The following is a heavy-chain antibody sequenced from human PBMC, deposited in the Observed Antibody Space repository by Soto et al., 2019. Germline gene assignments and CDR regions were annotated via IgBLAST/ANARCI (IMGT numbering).Heavy chain of an antibody. CDR1: GGSISSGGYY. CDR2: IYYSGST. J-gene: IGHJ4*02. D-gene: IGHD2-21*01. Sequence: SETLSLTCTVSGGSISSGGYYWSWIRQHPGKGLEWIGYIYYSGSTYYNPSLKSRVTISVDTSKNQFPLKLSSVTAADTAVYYCARDRAIGPIPDWGQGTLVTVSS. CDR3: ARDRAIGPIPD. V-gene: IGHV4-31*03.